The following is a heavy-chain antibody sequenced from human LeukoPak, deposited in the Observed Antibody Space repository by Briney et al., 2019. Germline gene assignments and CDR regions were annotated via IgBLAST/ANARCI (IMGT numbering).Heavy chain of an antibody. CDR2: IRYDGSNK. J-gene: IGHJ3*02. D-gene: IGHD4-17*01. V-gene: IGHV3-30*02. Sequence: GGSLRLSCAASGFTFSSYGMHWVRQAPGKGLEWVAFIRYDGSNKYYADSVKGRFTISRDNSKNTLYLQMNSLRAEDTAVYYCAKDQHDYGEYGDAFDIWGQGTMVTVSS. CDR1: GFTFSSYG. CDR3: AKDQHDYGEYGDAFDI.